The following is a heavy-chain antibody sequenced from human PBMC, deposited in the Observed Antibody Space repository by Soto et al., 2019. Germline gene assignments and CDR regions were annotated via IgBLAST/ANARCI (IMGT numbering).Heavy chain of an antibody. CDR2: IYYSGST. V-gene: IGHV4-59*01. CDR1: GVSISSYY. J-gene: IGHJ5*02. CDR3: ARAGYSSGWRSNWFDP. D-gene: IGHD6-19*01. Sequence: SETLSLTCTVSGVSISSYYLSWIRQPPGKGLEWIGYIYYSGSTNYNPSLKSRVTIPVDTSKNQFSLKLSSVTAADTAVYYCARAGYSSGWRSNWFDPWGQGTLVTVSS.